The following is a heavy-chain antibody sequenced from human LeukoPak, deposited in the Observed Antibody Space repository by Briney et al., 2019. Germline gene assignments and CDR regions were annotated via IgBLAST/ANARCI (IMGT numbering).Heavy chain of an antibody. J-gene: IGHJ5*02. D-gene: IGHD4-23*01. CDR1: EFTFSSYS. V-gene: IGHV3-48*04. Sequence: PGGSLRLSCAASEFTFSSYSMSWVRQAPGKGLEWVSYISSTASSIYYADSGKGRFTISRDNAKNSLYLQMNSLRAEDTAVYYCARDVTYHGGDWFDPWGQGTLVTVSS. CDR2: ISSTASSI. CDR3: ARDVTYHGGDWFDP.